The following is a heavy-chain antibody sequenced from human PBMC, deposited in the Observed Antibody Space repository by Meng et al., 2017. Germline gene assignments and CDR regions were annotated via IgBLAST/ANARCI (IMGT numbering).Heavy chain of an antibody. Sequence: QVQLQQWGAGLWKPSRTLSLTGAVYGGSFSGYYWSWIRQPPGKGLEWIGEINHSGSTNYNPSLKSRVTISVDTSKNQFSLKLSSVTAADTAVYYCARGTRGYSYGNDYWGQGTLVTVSS. CDR2: INHSGST. J-gene: IGHJ4*02. CDR1: GGSFSGYY. D-gene: IGHD5-18*01. CDR3: ARGTRGYSYGNDY. V-gene: IGHV4-34*01.